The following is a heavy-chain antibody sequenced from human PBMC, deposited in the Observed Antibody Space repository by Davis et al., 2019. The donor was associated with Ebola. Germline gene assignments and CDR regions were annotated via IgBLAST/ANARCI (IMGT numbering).Heavy chain of an antibody. CDR2: INWNGGST. CDR1: GFTFDDFT. Sequence: GESLKISCAASGFTFDDFTMHWVRQAPGKGLEWVALINWNGGSTIYADSVRGRFTISRDNAKKSLFLQMNSLRVEDTDVYYCASGDYGSVNYYGKDVWGQGTTVTVSS. CDR3: ASGDYGSVNYYGKDV. D-gene: IGHD4-17*01. V-gene: IGHV3-43*01. J-gene: IGHJ6*02.